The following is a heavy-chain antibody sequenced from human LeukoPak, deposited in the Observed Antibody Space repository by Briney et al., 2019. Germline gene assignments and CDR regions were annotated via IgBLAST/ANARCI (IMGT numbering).Heavy chain of an antibody. D-gene: IGHD3-22*01. CDR1: GGTISTYY. CDR3: AKSNGYGLIDI. CDR2: IYYSGNT. V-gene: IGHV4-59*01. Sequence: SETLSLTCTISGGTISTYYWSWIRQPPGKGMEWIGYIYYSGNTNYNPSLKSRVAISVDTSKNQFSLKVNSVTAADTAVYYCAKSNGYGLIDIWGQGTMVTVSS. J-gene: IGHJ3*02.